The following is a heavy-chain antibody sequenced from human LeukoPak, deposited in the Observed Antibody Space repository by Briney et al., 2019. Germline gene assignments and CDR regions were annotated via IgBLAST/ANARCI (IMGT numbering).Heavy chain of an antibody. Sequence: GGSLRLSCSASGFTFSSYAMHWVRQAPGKGLEWVAVISYDGSNKYYADSVKGRFTISRDNSKNTLYLQMNSLRAEDTAVYYCTRWHTIFGVVTANYFDYWGQGTLVTVSS. V-gene: IGHV3-30-3*01. CDR2: ISYDGSNK. CDR1: GFTFSSYA. CDR3: TRWHTIFGVVTANYFDY. D-gene: IGHD3-3*01. J-gene: IGHJ4*02.